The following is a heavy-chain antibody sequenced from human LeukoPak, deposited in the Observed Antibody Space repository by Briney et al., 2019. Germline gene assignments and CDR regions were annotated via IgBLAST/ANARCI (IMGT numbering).Heavy chain of an antibody. CDR3: ARDRYGDYHFDY. CDR2: IYYSGST. V-gene: IGHV4-59*01. CDR1: GGSISSYY. J-gene: IGHJ4*02. Sequence: SETLSLTCTVSGGSISSYYWSWIRQPPGKGLEWIGYIYYSGSTNYNPSLKRRVTISVDTSKNQFSLKLSSVTAADTAVYYCARDRYGDYHFDYWGQGTLVTVSS. D-gene: IGHD4-17*01.